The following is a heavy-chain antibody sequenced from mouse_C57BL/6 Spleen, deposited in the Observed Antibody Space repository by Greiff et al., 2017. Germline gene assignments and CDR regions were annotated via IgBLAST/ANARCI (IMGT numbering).Heavy chain of an antibody. CDR2: IYPGSGNT. Sequence: QVQLQQSGAELVRPGASVKLSCKASGYTFTDYYINWVKQRPGQGLEWIARIYPGSGNTYYNEKFKGKATLTAEKSSSTAYMQLSSLTSEDSAVYFCARRVYYGSPLDVWGTGTTVTVSS. CDR3: ARRVYYGSPLDV. CDR1: GYTFTDYY. V-gene: IGHV1-76*01. D-gene: IGHD1-1*01. J-gene: IGHJ1*03.